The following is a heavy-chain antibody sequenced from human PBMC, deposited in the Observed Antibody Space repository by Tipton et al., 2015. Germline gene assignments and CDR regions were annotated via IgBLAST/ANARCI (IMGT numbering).Heavy chain of an antibody. J-gene: IGHJ1*01. D-gene: IGHD3-22*01. V-gene: IGHV4-59*01. Sequence: LSLTCTVSGGSFSDYYWGWIRQSPGEGLEWIGYIYYSGSTNYNPSLRSRVAMSMDTSKNQFSLKLSSVIAADTAVYYCARASIIQGYYHDSSRYYLFNSWGQGTLVTVSS. CDR1: GGSFSDYY. CDR3: ARASIIQGYYHDSSRYYLFNS. CDR2: IYYSGST.